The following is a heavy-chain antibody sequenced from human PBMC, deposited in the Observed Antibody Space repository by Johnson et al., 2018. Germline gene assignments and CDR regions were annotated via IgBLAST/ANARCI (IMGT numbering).Heavy chain of an antibody. J-gene: IGHJ4*02. CDR3: AKEEGYSYGYLIY. CDR1: GFTFSTSA. Sequence: VQLVESEGGLVQPGGSLRLSCAASGFTFSTSAMSWVRQAPGKGLEWVSTLSGSGGSTDFAASVEGRFTISRDNSKNTLYLQRNSLRAEDKAGYFCAKEEGYSYGYLIYWGQGTLVTVSS. V-gene: IGHV3-23*04. D-gene: IGHD5-18*01. CDR2: LSGSGGST.